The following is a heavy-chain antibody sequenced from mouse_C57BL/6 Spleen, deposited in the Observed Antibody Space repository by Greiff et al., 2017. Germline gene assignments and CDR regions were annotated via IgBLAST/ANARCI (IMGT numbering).Heavy chain of an antibody. D-gene: IGHD2-4*01. V-gene: IGHV1-22*01. CDR2: INPNNGGT. J-gene: IGHJ2*01. CDR3: ATAKTYYDYPYYFDY. Sequence: EVQLQQSGPELVKPGASVKMSCKASGYTFTDYNMHWVKQSHGKSLEWIGYINPNNGGTSYNQKFKGKATLTVNKSSSTAYMELRSLTSEDSAVYYCATAKTYYDYPYYFDYWGQGTTLTVSS. CDR1: GYTFTDYN.